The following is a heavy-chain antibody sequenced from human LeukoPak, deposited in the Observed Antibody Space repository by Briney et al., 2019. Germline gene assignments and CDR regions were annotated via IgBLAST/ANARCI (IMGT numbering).Heavy chain of an antibody. CDR1: GFTFSSYE. J-gene: IGHJ6*04. CDR3: AREISCSSASCYDDYYYYYGMDV. D-gene: IGHD2-2*01. CDR2: ISSSGSTI. Sequence: GGSLRLSCAASGFTFSSYEMNWVRQAPGKGLEWVSYISSSGSTIYYADSVKGRFTISRDNAKNSLYLQMNSLRAEDTAVYYCAREISCSSASCYDDYYYYYGMDVWGKGTTVTVSS. V-gene: IGHV3-48*03.